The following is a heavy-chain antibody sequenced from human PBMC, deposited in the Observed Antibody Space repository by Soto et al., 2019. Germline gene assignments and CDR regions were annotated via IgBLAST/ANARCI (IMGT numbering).Heavy chain of an antibody. J-gene: IGHJ6*03. CDR1: GGSISSSSYY. CDR2: IYYSGST. V-gene: IGHV4-39*01. D-gene: IGHD3-10*01. Sequence: SETLSLTCTVSGGSISSSSYYWGWIRQPPGKGLEWIGSIYYSGSTYYNPSLKSRVTISVDTSKNQFSLKLSSVTAADTAVYYCARLRFGSGSYYYYYYMDVWGKGTTVTVSS. CDR3: ARLRFGSGSYYYYYYMDV.